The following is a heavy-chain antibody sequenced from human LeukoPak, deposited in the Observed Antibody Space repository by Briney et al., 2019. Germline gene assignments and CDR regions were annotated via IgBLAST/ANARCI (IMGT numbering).Heavy chain of an antibody. V-gene: IGHV3-7*01. D-gene: IGHD2-21*01. CDR3: AREGVIGGPNFDY. Sequence: GGSLRLSCAASGFTFSSYWMSWVRQAPGKGLEWVANIKKDGSEKYYVDSVKGRFTISRDNAKTSLYLQMNSLRAEDTAVYYCAREGVIGGPNFDYWGQGTLVIVSS. J-gene: IGHJ4*02. CDR1: GFTFSSYW. CDR2: IKKDGSEK.